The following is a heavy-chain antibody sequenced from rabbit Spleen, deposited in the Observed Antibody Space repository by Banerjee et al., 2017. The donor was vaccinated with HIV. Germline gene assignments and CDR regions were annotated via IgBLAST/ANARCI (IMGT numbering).Heavy chain of an antibody. CDR2: TAGGRSSFT. Sequence: QEQLVESGGGLVKPEGSLKLSCTASGFDFSNKAVMCWVRQAPGKGLEWIACTAGGRSSFTYYASWAKGRFTISKASSTTVFLQMTSLTAADTATYFCARDGAGGSYFALWGPGTLVTVS. CDR3: ARDGAGGSYFAL. CDR1: GFDFSNKAV. D-gene: IGHD8-1*01. V-gene: IGHV1S45*01. J-gene: IGHJ6*01.